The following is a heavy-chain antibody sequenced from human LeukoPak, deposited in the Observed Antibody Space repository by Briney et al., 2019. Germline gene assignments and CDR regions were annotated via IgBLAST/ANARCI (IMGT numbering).Heavy chain of an antibody. CDR3: ARDRDIRYFDWRNYYYYMDV. CDR2: ISAYNGNT. CDR1: GYTFTSYG. V-gene: IGHV1-18*01. D-gene: IGHD3-9*01. J-gene: IGHJ6*03. Sequence: GASVKVSCKASGYTFTSYGISWVRQAPGQGLEWMGWISAYNGNTNYAQKLQGRVTMTTDTSTSTAYMELRSLRSDDTAVYYCARDRDIRYFDWRNYYYYMDVWGKGTTVTISS.